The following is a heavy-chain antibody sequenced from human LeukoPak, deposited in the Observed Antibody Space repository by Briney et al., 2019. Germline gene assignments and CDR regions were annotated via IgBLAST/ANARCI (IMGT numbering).Heavy chain of an antibody. CDR2: ISSSSSYI. V-gene: IGHV3-21*01. CDR1: GFTFSSYS. D-gene: IGHD3-22*01. CDR3: ARGKYYYDSSGYYRYDY. Sequence: GGSLRLSCAASGFTFSSYSMTWVRQAPGKGLEWVSSISSSSSYIYYADSVKGRFTISRDNAKNSLYLQMNSLRAEDTAVYYCARGKYYYDSSGYYRYDYWGQGTLVTVSS. J-gene: IGHJ4*02.